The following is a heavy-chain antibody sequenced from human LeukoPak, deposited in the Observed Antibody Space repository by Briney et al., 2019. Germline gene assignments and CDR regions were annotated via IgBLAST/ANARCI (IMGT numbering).Heavy chain of an antibody. Sequence: GSLRLSCAASGFTFSSYAMTWVRQAPGKGLEWVSTLTSGGDTYYTDSVKGRFTVSRDTSRNTLYLQMVSLRAGDTAVYYCAKKHEVDSTNWFKIFDYWGQGTLVTVSS. CDR3: AKKHEVDSTNWFKIFDY. CDR2: LTSGGDT. CDR1: GFTFSSYA. V-gene: IGHV3-23*01. D-gene: IGHD2-2*01. J-gene: IGHJ4*02.